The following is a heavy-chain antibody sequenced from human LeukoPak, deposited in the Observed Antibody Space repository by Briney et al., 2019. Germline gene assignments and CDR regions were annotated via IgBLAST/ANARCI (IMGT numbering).Heavy chain of an antibody. J-gene: IGHJ4*02. V-gene: IGHV3-30*03. CDR3: ERSTFFYFDY. Sequence: PGGSLRLSCAASGFTFSSYGMHWVRQAPGKGLEWVAVISYDGSTKYYGDSVKGRFSISRDNSKNTLSLQMNSLRPEDTAVYYCERSTFFYFDYWGQGTLVTVSS. CDR2: ISYDGSTK. CDR1: GFTFSSYG. D-gene: IGHD3-16*01.